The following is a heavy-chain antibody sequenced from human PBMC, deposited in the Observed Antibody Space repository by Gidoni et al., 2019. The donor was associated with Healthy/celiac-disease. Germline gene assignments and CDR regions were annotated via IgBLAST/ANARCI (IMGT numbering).Heavy chain of an antibody. D-gene: IGHD2-2*01. V-gene: IGHV3-23*01. CDR3: AKHPRAVPQNFQH. Sequence: ISRDNSKNTLYLQMNSLRAEDTAVYYCAKHPRAVPQNFQHWGQGTLVTVSS. J-gene: IGHJ1*01.